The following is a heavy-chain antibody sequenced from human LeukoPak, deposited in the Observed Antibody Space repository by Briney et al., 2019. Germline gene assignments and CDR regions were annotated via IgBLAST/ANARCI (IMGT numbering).Heavy chain of an antibody. Sequence: GGSLRLSCAASGFTIRSYEMNWVRQAPGKGLEWLSCITGGGSTIYYADSVKGRFTISRDNAKNSLYLQMNSLRAEDTAVYYCARASHYGSGNYGAFDIWGQGTMVTVSS. CDR2: ITGGGSTI. V-gene: IGHV3-48*03. J-gene: IGHJ3*02. D-gene: IGHD3-10*01. CDR3: ARASHYGSGNYGAFDI. CDR1: GFTIRSYE.